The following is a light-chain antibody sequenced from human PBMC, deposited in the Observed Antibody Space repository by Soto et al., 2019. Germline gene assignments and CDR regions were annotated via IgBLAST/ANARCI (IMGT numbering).Light chain of an antibody. J-gene: IGKJ5*01. CDR3: QQYNSWPPIT. CDR1: QTVNNK. Sequence: EILMTQSPATLSVSPGERATLSCRATQTVNNKVVGYQHKPGQAPRLLIYGASTRATGIPARFSGSGSGTEFTLSISSLQSEDFAVYYCQQYNSWPPITFGQGPRLEIK. CDR2: GAS. V-gene: IGKV3-15*01.